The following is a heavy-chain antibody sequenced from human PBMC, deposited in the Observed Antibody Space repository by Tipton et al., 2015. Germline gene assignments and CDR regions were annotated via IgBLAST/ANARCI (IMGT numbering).Heavy chain of an antibody. CDR1: GDSVSSNSAA. CDR2: THYRSNWYN. CDR3: ARSYGYTTPFDY. J-gene: IGHJ4*02. V-gene: IGHV6-1*01. Sequence: GLVKPSQTLLLTCAISGDSVSSNSAAWNWIRQSPSRGLEWLGRTHYRSNWYNDYAGSVKSRITIDPDTSKNQFFLQLNSVTPEDTAVYYCARSYGYTTPFDYWGQGILVAVSS. D-gene: IGHD5-18*01.